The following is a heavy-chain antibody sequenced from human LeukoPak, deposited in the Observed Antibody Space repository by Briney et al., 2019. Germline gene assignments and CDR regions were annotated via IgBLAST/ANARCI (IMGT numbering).Heavy chain of an antibody. CDR1: GDSISRYY. CDR2: IYYSGGT. Sequence: PSETLSLSCTVSGDSISRYYWSWVRQPPGKGLECIGYIYYSGGTDYNPSLKSRVTISVDTSKNQFSLKLRSVTAADTAVYYCARHVTISGPYDASDIWGQGTMVTVS. V-gene: IGHV4-59*08. D-gene: IGHD5-24*01. CDR3: ARHVTISGPYDASDI. J-gene: IGHJ3*02.